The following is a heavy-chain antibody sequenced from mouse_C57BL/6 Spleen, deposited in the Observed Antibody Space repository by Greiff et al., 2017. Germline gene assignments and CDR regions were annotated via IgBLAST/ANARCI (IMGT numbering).Heavy chain of an antibody. CDR1: GFTFSDYG. CDR3: ARGDYYGTDFDV. CDR2: ISSGSSTI. Sequence: EVKLVESGGGLVKPGGSLKLSCAASGFTFSDYGMHWVRQAPEKGLEWVAYISSGSSTIYYADTVKGRFTISRDNAKNTLFLQMTSLRSEDTAMYYCARGDYYGTDFDVWGTGTTVTVSS. D-gene: IGHD1-1*01. V-gene: IGHV5-17*01. J-gene: IGHJ1*03.